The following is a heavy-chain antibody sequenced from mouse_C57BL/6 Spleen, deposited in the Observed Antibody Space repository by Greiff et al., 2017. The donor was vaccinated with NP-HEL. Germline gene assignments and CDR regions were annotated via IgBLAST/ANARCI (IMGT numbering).Heavy chain of an antibody. D-gene: IGHD1-1*01. V-gene: IGHV5-4*01. CDR3: ARERKFITTGRGYFDV. CDR2: ISDGGSYT. Sequence: EVQLVESGGGLVKPGGSLKLSCAASGFTFSSYAMSWVRQTPEKRLEWVATISDGGSYTYYPDNVKGRFTISRDNAKNNLYLQMSHLKSEDTAMYYCARERKFITTGRGYFDVWGTGTTVTVSS. CDR1: GFTFSSYA. J-gene: IGHJ1*03.